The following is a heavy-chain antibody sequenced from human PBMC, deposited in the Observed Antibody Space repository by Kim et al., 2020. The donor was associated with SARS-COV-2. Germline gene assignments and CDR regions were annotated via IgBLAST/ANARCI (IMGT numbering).Heavy chain of an antibody. CDR2: INAGNGNT. D-gene: IGHD2-2*01. Sequence: ASVKVSCKASGYTFTSYAMHWVRQAPGQRLEWMGWINAGNGNTKYSQKFQGRVTITRDTSASTAYMELSSLRSEDTAVYYCARGYYCSSTSCATPFDPWGQGTLVTVSS. V-gene: IGHV1-3*01. CDR3: ARGYYCSSTSCATPFDP. CDR1: GYTFTSYA. J-gene: IGHJ5*02.